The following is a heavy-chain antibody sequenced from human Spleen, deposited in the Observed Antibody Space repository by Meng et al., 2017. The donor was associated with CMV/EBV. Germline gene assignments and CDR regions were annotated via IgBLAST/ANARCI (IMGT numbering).Heavy chain of an antibody. Sequence: SVKVSCKASGYTFTGYYMHWVRQAPGQGLEWMGGFIPGFGTPDYVQRFQGRVTIITDESTTTAYMEMISLRSDDTAVYYCATGGYDGSYYYALDVWGQGTTVTVSS. J-gene: IGHJ6*02. CDR2: FIPGFGTP. V-gene: IGHV1-69*05. CDR1: GYTFTGYY. CDR3: ATGGYDGSYYYALDV. D-gene: IGHD5-12*01.